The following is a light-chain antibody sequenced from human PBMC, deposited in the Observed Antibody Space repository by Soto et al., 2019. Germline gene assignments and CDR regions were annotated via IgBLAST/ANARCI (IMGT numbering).Light chain of an antibody. V-gene: IGKV3-20*01. Sequence: EIVLTQSPGTLSLSPGERATLSCRASQRVSNNYLAWYQQKPGQGPRLLIYGASNRATGIPDRFSGSGSGTDFTLTISRLEPEDFAVYYCQQYGSSGTFGQGTKVDIK. CDR3: QQYGSSGT. CDR2: GAS. J-gene: IGKJ1*01. CDR1: QRVSNNY.